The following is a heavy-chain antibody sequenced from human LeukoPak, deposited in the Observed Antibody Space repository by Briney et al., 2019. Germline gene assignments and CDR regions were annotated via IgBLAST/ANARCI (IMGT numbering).Heavy chain of an antibody. J-gene: IGHJ4*02. V-gene: IGHV4-34*01. Sequence: SETLSLTCAVYGGSFRGHYWSYIRQPPGKGLEWIGEINHSGSTKYNPSLKSRVTISIDTFRNQFSLKLSSVTAADAAVYYCARRGYDFWTGSSYYFDYWDQGTLVTVSS. CDR1: GGSFRGHY. D-gene: IGHD3/OR15-3a*01. CDR2: INHSGST. CDR3: ARRGYDFWTGSSYYFDY.